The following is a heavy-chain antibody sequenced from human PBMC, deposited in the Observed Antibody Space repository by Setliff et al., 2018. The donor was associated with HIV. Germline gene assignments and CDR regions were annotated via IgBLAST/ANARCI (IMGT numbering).Heavy chain of an antibody. Sequence: SETLSLTCTVSGGSISSSSYYWGWIRQPPGKGLEWIGSIYYSGSTYYNPSLKSRVTISVDTSKNQFSLKLSSVTAADTAVYYCARLKFGIAAAGTGDYYYYMEVWGKGTTVTVS. CDR1: GGSISSSSYY. CDR3: ARLKFGIAAAGTGDYYYYMEV. J-gene: IGHJ6*03. D-gene: IGHD6-13*01. CDR2: IYYSGST. V-gene: IGHV4-39*01.